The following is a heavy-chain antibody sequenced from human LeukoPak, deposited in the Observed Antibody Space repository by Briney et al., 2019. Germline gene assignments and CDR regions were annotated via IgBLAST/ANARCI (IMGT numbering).Heavy chain of an antibody. CDR3: AKDWGDYYDSSGQGAFDI. D-gene: IGHD3-22*01. Sequence: GGSLRLSCAASGFTFSSYGMHWVRQAPGKGLEWVAFIRYDGSNKYYADSVKGRFTISRDNSKNTLYLQMNSLRAEDTAVYYCAKDWGDYYDSSGQGAFDIWGQGTMVTVSS. V-gene: IGHV3-30*02. CDR1: GFTFSSYG. CDR2: IRYDGSNK. J-gene: IGHJ3*02.